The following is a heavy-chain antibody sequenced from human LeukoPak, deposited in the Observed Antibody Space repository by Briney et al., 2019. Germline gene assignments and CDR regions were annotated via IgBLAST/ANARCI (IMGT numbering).Heavy chain of an antibody. V-gene: IGHV1-2*02. J-gene: IGHJ6*03. D-gene: IGHD3-16*01. CDR3: ARDLCLRDYYYMDV. CDR1: GYTFTGYY. CDR2: INPNSGGT. Sequence: ASVKVSCKASGYTFTGYYMRWVRQAPGQGLEWMGWINPNSGGTNYAQKFQGRVTMTRDTSISTAYMELSRLRSDDTAVYYCARDLCLRDYYYMDVWGKGTTVTISS.